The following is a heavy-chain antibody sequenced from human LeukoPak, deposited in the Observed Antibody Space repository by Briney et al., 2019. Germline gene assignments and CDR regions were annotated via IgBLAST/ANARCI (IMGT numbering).Heavy chain of an antibody. J-gene: IGHJ3*02. D-gene: IGHD1-26*01. Sequence: QPGRALILSCAASGFTVDDYAMHLVRQAPGKGLEWVSGISWNSGSIGYAVYVKGRFTISRDNGKTSMYLKMNSLRDEDTALYSCAKVFSYYSIYDAFDIWGQGTMVTVSS. V-gene: IGHV3-9*01. CDR1: GFTVDDYA. CDR3: AKVFSYYSIYDAFDI. CDR2: ISWNSGSI.